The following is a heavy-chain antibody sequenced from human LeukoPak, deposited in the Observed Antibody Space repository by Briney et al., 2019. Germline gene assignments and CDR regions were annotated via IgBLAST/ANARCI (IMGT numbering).Heavy chain of an antibody. CDR3: ARGADYGNYVGYFQH. J-gene: IGHJ1*01. CDR1: GGSISSYY. V-gene: IGHV4-34*01. Sequence: PSETLSLTCTVSGGSISSYYWSWIRQPPGKGLEWIGEINHSGSTNYNPSLKSRVTISVDTSKNQFSLKLSSVTAADTAVYYCARGADYGNYVGYFQHWGQGTLVTVSS. D-gene: IGHD4-11*01. CDR2: INHSGST.